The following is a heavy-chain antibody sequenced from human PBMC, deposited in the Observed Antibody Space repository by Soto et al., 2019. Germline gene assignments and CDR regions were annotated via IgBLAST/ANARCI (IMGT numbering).Heavy chain of an antibody. Sequence: EVQLVESGGGSVQPGGSLSLSCAASGFTFSSYCMSWVRQAPGKGLEWVANIKQDGSEKYYVDSVKGRFTISRDNAKNSLYLQMNSLRAEDPAVYYCAKLGYCSSTSCYANYYYMDVWGKGTTVTVSS. CDR1: GFTFSSYC. D-gene: IGHD2-2*01. V-gene: IGHV3-7*01. CDR2: IKQDGSEK. J-gene: IGHJ6*03. CDR3: AKLGYCSSTSCYANYYYMDV.